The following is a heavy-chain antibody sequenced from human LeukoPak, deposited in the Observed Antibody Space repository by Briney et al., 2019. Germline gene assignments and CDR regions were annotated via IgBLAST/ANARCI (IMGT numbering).Heavy chain of an antibody. CDR3: ARGWSGYDWRGGAQTFDY. V-gene: IGHV1-8*01. Sequence: EASVKVSCKASGYTFTSYDINWVRQATGQGLEWMGWMNPNSGNTGYAQKFQGRVTMTRNTSISTAYMELSSLRSEDTAVYYCARGWSGYDWRGGAQTFDYWGQGTLVTVSS. D-gene: IGHD5-12*01. CDR2: MNPNSGNT. CDR1: GYTFTSYD. J-gene: IGHJ4*02.